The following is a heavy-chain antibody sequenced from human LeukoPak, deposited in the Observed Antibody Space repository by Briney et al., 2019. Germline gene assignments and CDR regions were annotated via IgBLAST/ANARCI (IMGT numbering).Heavy chain of an antibody. CDR2: ISSSSSYI. D-gene: IGHD3-3*01. J-gene: IGHJ4*02. CDR1: GFTFSSYS. Sequence: GGSPRLSCAASGFTFSSYSMNWVRQAPGKGLEWVSSISSSSSYIYYADSVKGRFTISRDNAKNSLYLQMNSLRAEDTAVYYCARVYDFWSGYHFDYWGQGTLVTVSS. V-gene: IGHV3-21*01. CDR3: ARVYDFWSGYHFDY.